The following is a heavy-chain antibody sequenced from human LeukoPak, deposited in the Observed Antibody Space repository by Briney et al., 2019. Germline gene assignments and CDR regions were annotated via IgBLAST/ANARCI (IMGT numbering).Heavy chain of an antibody. J-gene: IGHJ4*02. CDR3: AKDSADIVVIPAADFDY. CDR2: ISYDGNNK. V-gene: IGHV3-30*18. D-gene: IGHD2-2*01. CDR1: GFTFSSYG. Sequence: GGSLRPSCAVSGFTFSSYGMHWVRQGPGKGLEWVAVISYDGNNKYYADSVKGRFTISRDNSKNTLYLQMNSLRAEDTAVYYCAKDSADIVVIPAADFDYWGQGTLVTVSS.